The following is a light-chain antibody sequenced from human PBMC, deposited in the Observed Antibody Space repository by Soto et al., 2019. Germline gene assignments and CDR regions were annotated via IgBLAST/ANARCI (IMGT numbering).Light chain of an antibody. J-gene: IGKJ5*01. V-gene: IGKV3-20*01. Sequence: EIVMTQSPATLSVSPGERATLSCRASQSVSSSYLAWYQQKPGQAPRLLIYGASSRATGIPDRFSGSGSGTDFTLTISRLEPEDFAVYYCQQYVSTPITFGQGTRLAI. CDR1: QSVSSSY. CDR2: GAS. CDR3: QQYVSTPIT.